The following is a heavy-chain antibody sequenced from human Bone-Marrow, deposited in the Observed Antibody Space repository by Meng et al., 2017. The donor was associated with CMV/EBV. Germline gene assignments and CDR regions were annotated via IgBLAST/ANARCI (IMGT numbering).Heavy chain of an antibody. D-gene: IGHD1-14*01. J-gene: IGHJ6*02. CDR3: ARDLDPEAFGYYYGMDV. CDR2: ISSSSSYI. Sequence: ESLKISCAASGFTFSSYSMNWVRQAPGKGLEWVSSISSSSSYIYYADSVKGRFTISRDNAKNSLYLQMNSLRAEDTAVYYCARDLDPEAFGYYYGMDVWGQGTTVTVSS. CDR1: GFTFSSYS. V-gene: IGHV3-21*01.